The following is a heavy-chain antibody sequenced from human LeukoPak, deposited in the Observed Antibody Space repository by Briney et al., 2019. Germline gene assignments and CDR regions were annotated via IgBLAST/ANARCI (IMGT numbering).Heavy chain of an antibody. V-gene: IGHV3-15*01. J-gene: IGHJ4*02. CDR1: GFTFSSYA. D-gene: IGHD6-6*01. CDR2: IKSKTDGGTT. CDR3: TTDPAARYSSSSLDY. Sequence: GGSLRLSCAASGFTFSSYAMSWVRQAPGKGLEWVGRIKSKTDGGTTDYAAPVKGRFTISRDDSKNTLYLQMNSLKTEDTAVYYCTTDPAARYSSSSLDYWGQGTLVTVSS.